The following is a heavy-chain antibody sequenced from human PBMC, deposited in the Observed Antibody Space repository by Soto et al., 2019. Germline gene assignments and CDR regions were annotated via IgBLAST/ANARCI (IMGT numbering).Heavy chain of an antibody. D-gene: IGHD6-13*01. Sequence: SETLSLTCAVYGGPFSGYYWRWIRQPPGKGLEWIGEINHSGSTNYNPSLKSRVTISVDTSKNQFSLKLSSVTAADTAVYYCARRSAAADWFDPPGQGTLVTLPS. V-gene: IGHV4-34*01. CDR3: ARRSAAADWFDP. CDR1: GGPFSGYY. CDR2: INHSGST. J-gene: IGHJ5*02.